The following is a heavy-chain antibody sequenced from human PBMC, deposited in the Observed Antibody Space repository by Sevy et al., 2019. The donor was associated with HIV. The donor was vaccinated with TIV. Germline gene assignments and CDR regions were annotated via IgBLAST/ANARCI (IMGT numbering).Heavy chain of an antibody. J-gene: IGHJ4*02. CDR2: IKSETDGGAT. Sequence: GGSLRLSCAASGFTFSGAWMSWVRQVPGKGLEWLGRIKSETDGGATDYAAPGKGRFTISREDSKKTVYLQVNSLQVEDTAVYYCTTDLGIYASKWGQGTLVTVSS. CDR1: GFTFSGAW. V-gene: IGHV3-15*01. CDR3: TTDLGIYASK. D-gene: IGHD3-16*01.